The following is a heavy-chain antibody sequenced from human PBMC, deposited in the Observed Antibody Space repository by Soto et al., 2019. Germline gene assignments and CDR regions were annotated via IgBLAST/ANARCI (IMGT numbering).Heavy chain of an antibody. Sequence: SVKVSCKASGGTFSSYAISWVRQAPGQGLEWMGGIIPIFGTANYAQKFQGRVTITADESTSTAYMELSSLRSEDTAVYYCASDLGNGGNTAVWFDPWGQGTLVTVSS. CDR1: GGTFSSYA. CDR3: ASDLGNGGNTAVWFDP. J-gene: IGHJ5*02. D-gene: IGHD2-15*01. V-gene: IGHV1-69*13. CDR2: IIPIFGTA.